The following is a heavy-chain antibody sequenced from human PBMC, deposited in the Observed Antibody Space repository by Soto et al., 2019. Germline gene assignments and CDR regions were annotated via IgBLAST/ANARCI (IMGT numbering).Heavy chain of an antibody. J-gene: IGHJ5*02. D-gene: IGHD1-1*01. CDR1: GGSISSYY. V-gene: IGHV4-59*01. CDR2: IYYSGST. Sequence: QVQLQESGPGLVKPSETLSLTCTVSGGSISSYYWSWIRQPPGKGLEWIGYIYYSGSTNYNPSLKSRVTISADTSKNQFSLKLSSVTAADTAVYYCARANWNDVGGWFDPWGQGTLVTVSS. CDR3: ARANWNDVGGWFDP.